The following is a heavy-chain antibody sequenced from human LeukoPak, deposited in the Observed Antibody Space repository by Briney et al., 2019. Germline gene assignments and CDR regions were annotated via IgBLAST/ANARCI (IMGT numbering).Heavy chain of an antibody. D-gene: IGHD3-22*01. Sequence: GGSLRLSCAASGFTFSSYAMNWVRQAPGKGLEWVSLISTSGRTHYASSVEGRFTISRDNSKNTLYLQMNSLRAEDTAVYHCAKDVDSTGYYSYRYWGQGTLVTVSS. V-gene: IGHV3-23*01. CDR1: GFTFSSYA. CDR2: ISTSGRT. CDR3: AKDVDSTGYYSYRY. J-gene: IGHJ4*02.